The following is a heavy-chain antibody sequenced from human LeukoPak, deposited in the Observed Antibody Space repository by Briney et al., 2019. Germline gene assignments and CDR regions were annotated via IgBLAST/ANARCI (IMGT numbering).Heavy chain of an antibody. Sequence: SETLSLTCTVSGGSISSYYWVWIRQPPGKGLEWVGSIYHSGSTYYNPSLKSRVTISVDTSKNQFSLKLRSVTAADTAVYYCARVDGSCSGGSCPSGNWFDPWGQGTLVTVSS. J-gene: IGHJ5*02. CDR3: ARVDGSCSGGSCPSGNWFDP. CDR2: IYHSGST. V-gene: IGHV4-38-2*02. CDR1: GGSISSYY. D-gene: IGHD2-15*01.